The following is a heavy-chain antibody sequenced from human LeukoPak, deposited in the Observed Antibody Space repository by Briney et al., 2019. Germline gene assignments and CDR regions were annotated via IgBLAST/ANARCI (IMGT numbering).Heavy chain of an antibody. Sequence: SETLSLTCVVSGGSISSRTNYWGGIRQPPGKRLEWIGYAYYRVDAAYNPSLTRRVNISVDTSKNQFSLKVNSVTASVTAVYYCARRRGGDHYENWGQGTLVTVSS. CDR3: ARRRGGDHYEN. J-gene: IGHJ4*02. CDR2: AYYRVDA. CDR1: GGSISSRTNY. V-gene: IGHV4-39*01. D-gene: IGHD3-22*01.